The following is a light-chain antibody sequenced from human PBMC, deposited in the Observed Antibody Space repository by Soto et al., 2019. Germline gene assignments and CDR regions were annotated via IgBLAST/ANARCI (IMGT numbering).Light chain of an antibody. V-gene: IGKV3-11*01. CDR2: DAS. CDR3: REPSNSPIS. Sequence: EIVLTQSPAALSLSPWERATLSCRASQSVSSFLAWSQQKPGRAPRLLIYDASNRATGIPARFSGSGSGTDSTLPIGSREPGDFADYYCREPSNSPISFGAGTKVDI. CDR1: QSVSSF. J-gene: IGKJ3*01.